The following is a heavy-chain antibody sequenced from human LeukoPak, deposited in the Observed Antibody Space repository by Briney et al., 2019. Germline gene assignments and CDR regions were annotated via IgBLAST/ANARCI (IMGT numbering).Heavy chain of an antibody. V-gene: IGHV3-66*01. CDR3: ARVRYGDYENYFDY. D-gene: IGHD4-17*01. CDR1: GFTVSSNY. CDR2: IYRGGST. Sequence: GGSLRLSCAASGFTVSSNYMSWVRQAPGKVLEWVSVIYRGGSTYYADYVKGRFTISRENSKNTLYLQMNSLRAEETAVYYCARVRYGDYENYFDYWGQGNLVTVSS. J-gene: IGHJ4*02.